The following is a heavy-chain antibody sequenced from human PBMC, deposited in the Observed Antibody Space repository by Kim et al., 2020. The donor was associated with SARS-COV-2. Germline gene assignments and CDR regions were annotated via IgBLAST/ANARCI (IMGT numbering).Heavy chain of an antibody. CDR3: ARPSFYGDRGAFDI. J-gene: IGHJ3*02. Sequence: SPSFQGQVTISADKSISTAYLQWSSLKASDTAMYYCARPSFYGDRGAFDIWGQGTMVTVSS. D-gene: IGHD4-17*01. V-gene: IGHV5-51*01.